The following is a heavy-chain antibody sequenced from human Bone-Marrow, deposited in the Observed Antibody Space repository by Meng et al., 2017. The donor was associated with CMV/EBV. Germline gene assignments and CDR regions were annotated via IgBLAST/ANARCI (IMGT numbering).Heavy chain of an antibody. D-gene: IGHD3-22*01. Sequence: GESLKISCAASGFTVSSNYMSWVRQAPGKGLEWVSVIYSGGSTYYADSVKGRFTISRDNSKNTLYLQMNSLRAQDTAVYYCASSDMYYYDSSGYYQRGYWGQGTLVTVSS. J-gene: IGHJ4*02. V-gene: IGHV3-53*01. CDR2: IYSGGST. CDR3: ASSDMYYYDSSGYYQRGY. CDR1: GFTVSSNY.